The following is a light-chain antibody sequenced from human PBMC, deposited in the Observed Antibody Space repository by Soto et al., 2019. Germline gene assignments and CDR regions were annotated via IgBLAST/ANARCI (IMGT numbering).Light chain of an antibody. CDR1: SSNIGTNA. J-gene: IGLJ1*01. Sequence: VLTQPPSASGTPGQRVTISCSGGSSNIGTNADNWYQQLPGTAPKLLIYNNNQRPSGVPDRFSGSKSGTSASLAISGLQSEDEADYYCAAWDDSLNGYVFGTGTEVTVL. CDR2: NNN. V-gene: IGLV1-44*01. CDR3: AAWDDSLNGYV.